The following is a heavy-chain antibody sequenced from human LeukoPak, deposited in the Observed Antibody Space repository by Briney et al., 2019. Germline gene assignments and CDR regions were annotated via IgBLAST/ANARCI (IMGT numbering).Heavy chain of an antibody. CDR2: VNPDSGAT. Sequence: GSVKVSCKASGYSFTGYYIHWVRQAPGQGLEWMGWVNPDSGATRNAQKFQGRVTVTRDTSISTAFMELSSLTSDDTAVYYCARVPNPRNTYGYNDKWGQGTLVTVSS. D-gene: IGHD5-18*01. J-gene: IGHJ4*02. CDR3: ARVPNPRNTYGYNDK. V-gene: IGHV1-2*02. CDR1: GYSFTGYY.